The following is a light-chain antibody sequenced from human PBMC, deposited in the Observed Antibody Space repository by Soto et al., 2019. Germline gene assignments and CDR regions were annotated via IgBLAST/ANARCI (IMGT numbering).Light chain of an antibody. CDR1: QSISSNF. CDR3: QQYSASPRT. CDR2: DVS. V-gene: IGKV3-20*01. Sequence: EIVLTQSPGTLSLSPGERATLSCRASQSISSNFLAWYQQKRGQAPRLLISDVSSRATGVPDRFSGSGSGTDFTLTISRLEPEDFAVYYCQQYSASPRTFGQGTKVDIK. J-gene: IGKJ1*01.